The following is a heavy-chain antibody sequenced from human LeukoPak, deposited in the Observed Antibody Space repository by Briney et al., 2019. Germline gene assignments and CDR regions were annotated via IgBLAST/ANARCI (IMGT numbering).Heavy chain of an antibody. CDR1: GYTFTSYG. CDR2: ISAYNGNT. Sequence: GASVKVSCKASGYTFTSYGITWVRQAPGQGLEWMGWISAYNGNTNYAQNLDGRVTMTTDTSTSTAYMELRNLRSDDSAVYYCARGARIVGARDLDYWGQGTLVTVSS. J-gene: IGHJ4*02. V-gene: IGHV1-18*01. D-gene: IGHD1-26*01. CDR3: ARGARIVGARDLDY.